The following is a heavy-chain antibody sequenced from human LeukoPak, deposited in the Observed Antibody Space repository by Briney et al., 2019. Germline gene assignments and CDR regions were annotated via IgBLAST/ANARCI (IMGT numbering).Heavy chain of an antibody. J-gene: IGHJ4*02. Sequence: KPSETLSLTCTVSGGSISSSSYYWGWIRQPPGKGLEWIGSIYYSGSTYYNPSLKSRVTISVDTSKNQFSLKLSSVTAADTAVYYCARGGVVVAATPSGLDYWGQGTLVTVSS. CDR3: ARGGVVVAATPSGLDY. CDR1: GGSISSSSYY. CDR2: IYYSGST. D-gene: IGHD2-15*01. V-gene: IGHV4-39*07.